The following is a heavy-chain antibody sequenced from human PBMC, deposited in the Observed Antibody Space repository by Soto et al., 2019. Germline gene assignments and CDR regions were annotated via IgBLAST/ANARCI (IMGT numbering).Heavy chain of an antibody. V-gene: IGHV3-74*01. CDR3: ARDQGYCSGGSCYVAGY. CDR1: GFTFSSYW. J-gene: IGHJ4*02. Sequence: EAQLVESGGGLVQPGGSLRLSCAASGFTFSSYWMHWVRQVPGKGLVWVSRINSDGSSTGYADSVMGRFTISRDNAKNTLYLQMNSLRAEDTAVYYCARDQGYCSGGSCYVAGYWGQGTLVTVSS. D-gene: IGHD2-15*01. CDR2: INSDGSST.